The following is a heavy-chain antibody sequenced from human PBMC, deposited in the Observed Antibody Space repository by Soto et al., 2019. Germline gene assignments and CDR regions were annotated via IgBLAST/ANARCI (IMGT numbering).Heavy chain of an antibody. CDR2: IYYSGST. D-gene: IGHD3-9*01. CDR1: GCSISSYY. Sequence: SETLSLTCTFSGCSISSYYWSWIRQTPGKGLEWIGYIYYSGSTNYNPSLKSRVTISVDTSKNQLSLKLSSVTAADTAVYYCAGRLRYFDWLYESNDAFDIWGQGTMVTVSS. V-gene: IGHV4-59*01. CDR3: AGRLRYFDWLYESNDAFDI. J-gene: IGHJ3*02.